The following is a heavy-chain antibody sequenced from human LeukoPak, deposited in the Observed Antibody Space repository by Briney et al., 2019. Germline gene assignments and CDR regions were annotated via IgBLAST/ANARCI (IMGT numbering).Heavy chain of an antibody. CDR2: IKEGGSEK. Sequence: GGSLRLSCAVSGFTFSSHWMSWVRQAPGKGLEWVAYIKEGGSEKYYVDSVKGRFTVSRDNAKNSLYLEMSSLRAEDTAVYYCARDWASVTQASLDCWGQGTLVTVSS. V-gene: IGHV3-7*03. D-gene: IGHD4-17*01. J-gene: IGHJ4*02. CDR3: ARDWASVTQASLDC. CDR1: GFTFSSHW.